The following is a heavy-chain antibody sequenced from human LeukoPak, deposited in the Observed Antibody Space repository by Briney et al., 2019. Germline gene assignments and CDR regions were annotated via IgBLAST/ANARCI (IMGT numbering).Heavy chain of an antibody. V-gene: IGHV3-23*01. D-gene: IGHD3-10*01. J-gene: IGHJ3*02. CDR1: GFTFSSYD. CDR2: LTTDGGST. Sequence: GGSLRLSCAASGFTFSSYDMSWVRQAPGKGLEWVSSLTTDGGSTYYADSVKGRFTISRDNSKNTLYLQMNSLRAEDTAVYYCAKGSRRVVRGVIIIGVRAFDIWGQGTMVTVSS. CDR3: AKGSRRVVRGVIIIGVRAFDI.